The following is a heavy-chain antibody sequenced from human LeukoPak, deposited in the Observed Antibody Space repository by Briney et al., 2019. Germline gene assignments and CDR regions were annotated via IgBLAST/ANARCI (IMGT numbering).Heavy chain of an antibody. CDR3: ARTPGGDFWSGYRSYSYYMDV. J-gene: IGHJ6*03. CDR2: IYPGDSDT. Sequence: GESLKISCKGSGYSFTSYWIGWVRQMPGKGLEWMGIIYPGDSDTRYSPSFQGQVTISADKSISTAYLQWSSLKASDTAMYYCARTPGGDFWSGYRSYSYYMDVWGKGTTVTVSS. V-gene: IGHV5-51*01. CDR1: GYSFTSYW. D-gene: IGHD3-3*01.